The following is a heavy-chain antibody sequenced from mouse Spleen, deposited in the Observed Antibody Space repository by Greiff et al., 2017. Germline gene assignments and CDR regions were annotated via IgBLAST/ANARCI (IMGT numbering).Heavy chain of an antibody. Sequence: VKLMESGAELAKPGASVKMSCKASGYTFTSYWMHWVKQRPGQGLEWIGYINPSTGYTEYNQKFKDKATLTADKSSSTAYMQLSSLTSEDSAVYYCARVLLWSLYAMDYWGQGTSVTVSS. D-gene: IGHD2-1*01. CDR2: INPSTGYT. CDR1: GYTFTSYW. CDR3: ARVLLWSLYAMDY. V-gene: IGHV1-7*01. J-gene: IGHJ4*01.